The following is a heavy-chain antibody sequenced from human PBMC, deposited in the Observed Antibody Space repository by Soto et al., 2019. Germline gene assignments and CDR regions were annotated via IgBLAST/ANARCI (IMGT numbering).Heavy chain of an antibody. V-gene: IGHV1-3*01. Sequence: GASVKVSCKASGYTFTNYAIHWVRQAPGQRLEWMGRINPGDGNTKYPQKFQGRVTITSDTSASTAYMELNSLTSEDTSIYYCATDLGLPPDYWGQGTRVTVSS. CDR2: INPGDGNT. J-gene: IGHJ4*02. CDR1: GYTFTNYA. CDR3: ATDLGLPPDY.